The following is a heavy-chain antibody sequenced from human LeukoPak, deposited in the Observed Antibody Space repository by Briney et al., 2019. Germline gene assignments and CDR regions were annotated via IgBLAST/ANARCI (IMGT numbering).Heavy chain of an antibody. CDR1: GLTFSSHW. J-gene: IGHJ6*02. V-gene: IGHV3-74*01. Sequence: PGGSLRLSCAASGLTFSSHWMHWVRQAPGKGLVWVSRITNDGSSTTYADSVKGRFTISRDNSKNTLYLQMNSLRAEDTAVYYCARVLGDHSVYYYYYGMDVWGQGTTVTVSS. CDR2: ITNDGSST. D-gene: IGHD3-10*01. CDR3: ARVLGDHSVYYYYYGMDV.